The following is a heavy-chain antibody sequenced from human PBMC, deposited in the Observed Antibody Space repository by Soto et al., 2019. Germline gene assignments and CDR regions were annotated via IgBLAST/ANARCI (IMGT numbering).Heavy chain of an antibody. Sequence: SETLSLTCTVSGGSISSYYWSWIRQPPGKGLEWIGYIYYSGSTNYNPSLKSRVTISVDTSKNQFSLKLSSVTAADTAVYYCARGAPYYDYVWGSYRADAFDIWGQGTMVTVSS. CDR3: ARGAPYYDYVWGSYRADAFDI. V-gene: IGHV4-59*01. J-gene: IGHJ3*02. CDR2: IYYSGST. D-gene: IGHD3-16*02. CDR1: GGSISSYY.